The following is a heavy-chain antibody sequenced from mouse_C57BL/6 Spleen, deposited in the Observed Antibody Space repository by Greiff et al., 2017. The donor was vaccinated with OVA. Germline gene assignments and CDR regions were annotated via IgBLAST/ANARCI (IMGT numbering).Heavy chain of an antibody. D-gene: IGHD1-1*01. CDR1: GYTFTDYY. CDR3: AIITTVVGYAMDY. V-gene: IGHV1-77*01. Sequence: VQLQQSGAELVKPGASVKISCKASGYTFTDYYINWVKQRPGQGLEWIGKIGPGSGSTYYNEKFKGKATLTADKSSSTAYMQLSSLTSEDSAVYFCAIITTVVGYAMDYWGQGTSVTVSS. J-gene: IGHJ4*01. CDR2: IGPGSGST.